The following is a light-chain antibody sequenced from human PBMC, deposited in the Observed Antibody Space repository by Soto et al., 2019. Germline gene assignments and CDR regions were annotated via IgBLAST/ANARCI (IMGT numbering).Light chain of an antibody. J-gene: IGLJ2*01. Sequence: QSALTQPRSVSGSPGQSVTISCTGTSGDVGGYNYVSWYRQHPGKAPKLMIYDVTERPSGVPDRFSGSKSGNTASLTISGLQAEDEADYYCCSYAGSYTVVFGGGTKLTVL. CDR1: SGDVGGYNY. CDR2: DVT. CDR3: CSYAGSYTVV. V-gene: IGLV2-11*01.